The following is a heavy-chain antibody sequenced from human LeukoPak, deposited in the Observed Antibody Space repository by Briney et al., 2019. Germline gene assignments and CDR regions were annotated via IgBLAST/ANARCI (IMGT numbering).Heavy chain of an antibody. V-gene: IGHV3-48*01. CDR3: ARGAAMDGPYNWFDP. D-gene: IGHD2-8*01. J-gene: IGHJ5*02. CDR2: ISTSRTTI. Sequence: GGSLRLSCAASGFTFSSYSMNWVRQAPGKGLEWVSYISTSRTTIYYADSVKGRFTISRDNAKNSVDLQMNNLRAEDTAVYYCARGAAMDGPYNWFDPWGQGTLVTVSS. CDR1: GFTFSSYS.